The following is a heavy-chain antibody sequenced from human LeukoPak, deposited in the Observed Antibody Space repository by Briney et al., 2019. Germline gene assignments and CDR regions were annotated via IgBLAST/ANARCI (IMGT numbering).Heavy chain of an antibody. J-gene: IGHJ4*02. CDR1: GFTFSTYW. CDR3: ARGRYYFEY. D-gene: IGHD4-17*01. CDR2: INSDGSST. Sequence: GGSLRLSCAASGFTFSTYWMHWVRQAPGKGLACVSRINSDGSSTSYADSVKGRFTIPRDNAKNTLYLQMDNLRAEDTAVYYCARGRYYFEYWGQGTLVTVSS. V-gene: IGHV3-74*01.